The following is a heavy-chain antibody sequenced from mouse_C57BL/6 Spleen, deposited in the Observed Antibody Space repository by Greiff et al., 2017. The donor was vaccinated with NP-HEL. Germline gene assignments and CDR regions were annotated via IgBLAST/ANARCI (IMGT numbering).Heavy chain of an antibody. Sequence: EVQLVESGPGLVKPSQSLSLTCSVTGYSITSGYYWNWIRQFPGNKLEWMGYISYDGSNNYNPSLKNRISITRDTSKNQFFLKLNSVTTEDTATYYCARDQPFYAMDYWGQGTSVTVSS. D-gene: IGHD6-1*01. V-gene: IGHV3-6*01. CDR2: ISYDGSN. J-gene: IGHJ4*01. CDR3: ARDQPFYAMDY. CDR1: GYSITSGYY.